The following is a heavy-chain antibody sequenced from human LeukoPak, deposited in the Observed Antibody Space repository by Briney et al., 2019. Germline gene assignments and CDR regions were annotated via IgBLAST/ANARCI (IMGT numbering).Heavy chain of an antibody. Sequence: PGGSLRLSCAASGFTFSDYYMNWIRQAPGKGLEWVSYISHSGRTMYYADSVKGRFTISRDNAKNSLYLQMNSLRAGDTAVYYCARDSIVRGNIGNDMDVWGKGTTVTVSS. J-gene: IGHJ6*03. CDR2: ISHSGRTM. CDR1: GFTFSDYY. CDR3: ARDSIVRGNIGNDMDV. D-gene: IGHD2-8*01. V-gene: IGHV3-11*01.